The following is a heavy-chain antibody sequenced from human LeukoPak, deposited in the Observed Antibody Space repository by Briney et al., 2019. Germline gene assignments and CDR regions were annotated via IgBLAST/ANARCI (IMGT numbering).Heavy chain of an antibody. Sequence: GGSLRLSCAASGFTFTSYWMTWVRQAPGKGLEWVSVIYSGGSTYYADSVKGRFTISRDNSKNTLYLQMNSLRAEDTAVYYCAREATTVYDAFDIWGQGTMVTVSS. V-gene: IGHV3-66*01. CDR1: GFTFTSYW. CDR2: IYSGGST. CDR3: AREATTVYDAFDI. D-gene: IGHD4-17*01. J-gene: IGHJ3*02.